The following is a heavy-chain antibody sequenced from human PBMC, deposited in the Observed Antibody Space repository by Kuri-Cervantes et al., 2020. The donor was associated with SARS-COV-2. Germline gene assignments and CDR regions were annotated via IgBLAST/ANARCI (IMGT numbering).Heavy chain of an antibody. Sequence: SETLSLTCTVSGGSISSGDYYWSWIRQPPGKGLEWIGYIYYSGSTYYNPSLKSRVTISVDTSKNQFSLKLSSVTAADTAVYYCARRRSSTSCYCFDYWGQGTLVTVSS. J-gene: IGHJ4*02. D-gene: IGHD2-2*01. V-gene: IGHV4-30-4*01. CDR1: GGSISSGDYY. CDR2: IYYSGST. CDR3: ARRRSSTSCYCFDY.